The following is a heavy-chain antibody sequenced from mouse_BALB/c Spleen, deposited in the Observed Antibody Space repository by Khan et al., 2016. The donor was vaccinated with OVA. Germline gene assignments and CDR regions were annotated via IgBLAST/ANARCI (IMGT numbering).Heavy chain of an antibody. CDR1: GYSITSDYA. CDR3: ARVYGGDYNY. V-gene: IGHV3-2*02. Sequence: EVQLQESGPGLVKPSQSLSLTCPVTGYSITSDYAWNWIQQFPGNHLAWMGYISYSGNTKYNPSLKRRISITRDTSKNQFFLQLNTGPTEDTATYYCARVYGGDYNYGGQGTTLTGSS. CDR2: ISYSGNT. D-gene: IGHD2-12*01. J-gene: IGHJ2*01.